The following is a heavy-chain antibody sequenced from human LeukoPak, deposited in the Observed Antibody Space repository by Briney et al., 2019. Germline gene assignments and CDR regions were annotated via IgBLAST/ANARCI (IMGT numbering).Heavy chain of an antibody. CDR3: ARDLAYSRLDY. J-gene: IGHJ4*02. CDR2: INPDGNKK. CDR1: GFTFTSYS. Sequence: LGGSLRLSCAASGFTFTSYSMNWVRQAPGKGLEWVASINPDGNKKYSADSVKGRFTISRDNAENSLYLQMNSLRVEDTAFYYCARDLAYSRLDYWGQGMLVTVSS. V-gene: IGHV3-7*01. D-gene: IGHD5-18*01.